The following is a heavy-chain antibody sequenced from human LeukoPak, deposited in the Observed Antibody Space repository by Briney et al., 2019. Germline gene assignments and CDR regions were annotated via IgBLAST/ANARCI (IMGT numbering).Heavy chain of an antibody. D-gene: IGHD3-10*01. CDR2: ISGSGGST. V-gene: IGHV3-23*01. J-gene: IGHJ4*02. CDR3: ARDRGGKYPFDY. Sequence: SGGSLRLSCAASGFSFSSYAMSWVRQAPGKGLEWVSAISGSGGSTYYADSVKGRFTTSRDNSKNTLYLQMNSLRAEDTAVYYCARDRGGKYPFDYWGQGTLVTVSS. CDR1: GFSFSSYA.